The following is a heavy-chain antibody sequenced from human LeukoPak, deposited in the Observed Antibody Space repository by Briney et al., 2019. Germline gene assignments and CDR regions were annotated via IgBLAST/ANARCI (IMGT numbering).Heavy chain of an antibody. V-gene: IGHV4-39*07. J-gene: IGHJ5*02. CDR3: ARGAYCSGGSCYSSWFDP. Sequence: PSETLSLTCTVSGGSISSSSYYWGWIRQPPGKGLEWIGSIYYSGSTYYNPSLKSRVTISVDTSKNQFSLKLSSVTAADTAVYYCARGAYCSGGSCYSSWFDPWGQGTLVTVSS. D-gene: IGHD2-15*01. CDR1: GGSISSSSYY. CDR2: IYYSGST.